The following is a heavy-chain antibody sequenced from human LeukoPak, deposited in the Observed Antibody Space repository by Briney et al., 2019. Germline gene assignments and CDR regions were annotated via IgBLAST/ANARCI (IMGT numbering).Heavy chain of an antibody. CDR2: IVVGSGNT. Sequence: GTSVKVSCKASGFTFTSSAVQWVRQARGQRLEWIGWIVVGSGNTNYAQEFQERVTITRDMSTSTAYMELSSLRSEDTAVYYCAARNAYGDYTLYFDYWGQGTLVTVSS. CDR1: GFTFTSSA. V-gene: IGHV1-58*01. CDR3: AARNAYGDYTLYFDY. J-gene: IGHJ4*02. D-gene: IGHD4-17*01.